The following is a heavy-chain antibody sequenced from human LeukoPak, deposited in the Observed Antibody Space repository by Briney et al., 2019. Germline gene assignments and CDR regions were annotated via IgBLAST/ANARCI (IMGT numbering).Heavy chain of an antibody. D-gene: IGHD1-1*01. CDR2: VYSDGSDS. J-gene: IGHJ4*02. Sequence: GGSLRLSCTASGFTFNTYPMHWVRQAPGKGLVWVSRVYSDGSDSRHADSVKGRFTISGDNAKNTLYLQMNSLRVEDTAVYYCTSGANWAFDYWGQGTLVTVSS. CDR1: GFTFNTYP. V-gene: IGHV3-74*01. CDR3: TSGANWAFDY.